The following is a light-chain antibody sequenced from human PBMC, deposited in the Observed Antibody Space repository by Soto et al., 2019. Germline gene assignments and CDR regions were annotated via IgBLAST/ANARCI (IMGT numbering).Light chain of an antibody. J-gene: IGKJ1*01. CDR3: QQYSGYPWT. Sequence: DIQMTQSPSTLSASVGDRVTITCRASQSISVWLSWYQQKPGKAPKLLIYRASSLERGVPSRFSGSGSGTEFTLTIRSRQPDDFSTYYCQQYSGYPWTFGQGTKVEIK. V-gene: IGKV1-5*03. CDR2: RAS. CDR1: QSISVW.